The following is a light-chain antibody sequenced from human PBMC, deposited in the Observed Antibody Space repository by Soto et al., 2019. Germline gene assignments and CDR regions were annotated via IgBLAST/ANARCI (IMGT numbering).Light chain of an antibody. CDR3: QQYSSDST. V-gene: IGKV1-5*03. J-gene: IGKJ1*01. CDR2: RAS. CDR1: QNINNW. Sequence: DIQMTQSPSTLSASVGDRVTITCRASQNINNWLAWYQQKPGKAPKLLIYRASSLENGVPSRFSGRGSGTDFIFTITSLQPDDFATYYCQQYSSDSTFGQGTQVEI.